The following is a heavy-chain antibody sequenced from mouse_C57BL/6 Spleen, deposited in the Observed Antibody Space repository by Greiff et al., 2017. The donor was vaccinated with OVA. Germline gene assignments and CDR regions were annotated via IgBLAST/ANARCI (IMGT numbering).Heavy chain of an antibody. CDR1: GYTFTSYW. D-gene: IGHD2-4*01. V-gene: IGHV1-50*01. J-gene: IGHJ3*01. Sequence: VQLQQPGAELVKPGASVKLSCKASGYTFTSYWMQWVKQRPGQGLEWIGEIDPSDSYTNYNQKFKGKATLTVDTSSSTAYMQLSSLTSEDSAVYYCARRGYDYDVDWGQGTLVTVSA. CDR2: IDPSDSYT. CDR3: ARRGYDYDVD.